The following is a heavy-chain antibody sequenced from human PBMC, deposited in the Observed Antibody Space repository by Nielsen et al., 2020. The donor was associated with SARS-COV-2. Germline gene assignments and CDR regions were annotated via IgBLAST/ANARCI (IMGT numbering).Heavy chain of an antibody. V-gene: IGHV3-21*01. CDR1: GFTFSSYS. CDR3: ARSWVEVVADFDY. CDR2: ISSSSSYI. D-gene: IGHD2-15*01. J-gene: IGHJ4*01. Sequence: GESLKISCAASGFTFSSYSMNWVRQAPGKGLEWVSSISSSSSYIYYADSVKGRFTISRDNAKNSLYLQMNSLRAEDTAVYYCARSWVEVVADFDYGGHGTLVTVSS.